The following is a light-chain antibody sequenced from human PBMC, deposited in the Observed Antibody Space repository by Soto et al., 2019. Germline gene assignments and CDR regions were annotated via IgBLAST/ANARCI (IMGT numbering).Light chain of an antibody. V-gene: IGKV3-15*01. CDR2: AAT. CDR1: ESINNN. Sequence: EIVMTQSPATLSVSPGEGETLSCTASESINNNLTWYQQKPGQAPRPLIYAATTRDTGLPGRFSGSGSGTEFSLTISSLQSEDFAVDYGQQHHKWPLTLGGGTKVDI. CDR3: QQHHKWPLT. J-gene: IGKJ4*01.